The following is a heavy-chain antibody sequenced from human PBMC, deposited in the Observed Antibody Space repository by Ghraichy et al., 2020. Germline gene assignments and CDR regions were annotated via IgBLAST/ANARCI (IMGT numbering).Heavy chain of an antibody. V-gene: IGHV4-59*01. CDR3: ASSSSHGKVYWYFDL. CDR2: SHDSSGT. Sequence: SETLSLTCTVSGTSISEYYWTWIRQSPGMGLEWIGYSHDSSGTDYNPSLKSRVTISLETSKSQLSLKLSSVTAADTAKYFCASSSSHGKVYWYFDLWGRGTQVIVS. J-gene: IGHJ2*01. D-gene: IGHD6-6*01. CDR1: GTSISEYY.